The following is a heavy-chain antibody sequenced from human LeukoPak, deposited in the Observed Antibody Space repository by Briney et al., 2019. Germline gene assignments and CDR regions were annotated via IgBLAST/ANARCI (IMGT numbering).Heavy chain of an antibody. CDR3: ARGPYVWGSYRPPFDY. J-gene: IGHJ4*02. CDR1: GGSISSSSYY. D-gene: IGHD3-16*02. CDR2: INHSGST. V-gene: IGHV4-39*07. Sequence: PSETLSLTCTVSGGSISSSSYYWSWIRQPPGKGLEWIGEINHSGSTNYNPSLKSRVTISVDTSKNQFSLKLSSVTAADTAVYYCARGPYVWGSYRPPFDYWGQGTLVTVSS.